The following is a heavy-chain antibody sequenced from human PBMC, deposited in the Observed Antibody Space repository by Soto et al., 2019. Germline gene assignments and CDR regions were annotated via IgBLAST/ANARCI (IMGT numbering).Heavy chain of an antibody. CDR3: ARDAGLHLGQLSAPTDY. CDR1: GYTFTSYG. CDR2: ISAYNGNT. D-gene: IGHD3-16*02. J-gene: IGHJ4*02. Sequence: ASVKVSCKASGYTFTSYGISWVRQAPGQGLEWMGWISAYNGNTNYAQKLQGRVTMTTDTSTSTAYMELRSLRSDDTAVYYCARDAGLHLGQLSAPTDYWSQGTLVTGSS. V-gene: IGHV1-18*01.